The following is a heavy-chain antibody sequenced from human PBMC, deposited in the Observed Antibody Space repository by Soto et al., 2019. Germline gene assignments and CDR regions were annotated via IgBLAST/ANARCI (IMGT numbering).Heavy chain of an antibody. CDR3: EIDYIWNYGVFEP. J-gene: IGHJ5*02. V-gene: IGHV4-38-2*02. Sequence: SETLSLTCAVSGYSIRSGYYWGWIRQPPGKGLEWIGSIFHTGSTSYNPSLNSRVTISVDTSKSQFSLNLSSVTAADTAIYYCEIDYIWNYGVFEPWGQGTLVNV. CDR2: IFHTGST. D-gene: IGHD1-7*01. CDR1: GYSIRSGYY.